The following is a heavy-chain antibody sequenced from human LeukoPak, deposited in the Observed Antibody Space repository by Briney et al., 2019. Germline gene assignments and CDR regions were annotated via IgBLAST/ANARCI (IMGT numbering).Heavy chain of an antibody. D-gene: IGHD2-2*01. CDR1: GFTFGDYY. CDR3: ARDRVVVVPAGIDY. V-gene: IGHV3-11*04. Sequence: GGSLRLSCAASGFTFGDYYMSWIRQAPGKGLEWVSYISSSGSTIYYADSVKGRFTISRDNSKNTLYLQMNSLRAEDTAVYYCARDRVVVVPAGIDYWGQGTLVTVSS. J-gene: IGHJ4*02. CDR2: ISSSGSTI.